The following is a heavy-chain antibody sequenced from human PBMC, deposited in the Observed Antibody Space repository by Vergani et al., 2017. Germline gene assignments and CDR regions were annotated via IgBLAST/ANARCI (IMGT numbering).Heavy chain of an antibody. D-gene: IGHD3-10*01. CDR3: ARGEGSGSYPYYYYMDV. V-gene: IGHV4-59*01. CDR2: IYYSGST. J-gene: IGHJ6*03. CDR1: GGSISSYY. Sequence: QVQLQESGPGLVKPSETLSLTCTVSGGSISSYYWSWIRQPPGKGLEWIGYIYYSGSTNYNPSLKSRVTISVDTSKNQFSLKLSSVTAADTAMYYCARGEGSGSYPYYYYMDVWGKGTTVTVSS.